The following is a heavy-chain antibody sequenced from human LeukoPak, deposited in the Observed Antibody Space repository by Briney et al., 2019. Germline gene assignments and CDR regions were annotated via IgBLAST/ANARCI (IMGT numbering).Heavy chain of an antibody. Sequence: KPSQTLSLTCTVSGGSISSGGYYWSWIRQPAGKGLEWIGRIYTSGSTNYNPSLKSRVTISVDTSKNQFSLKLSSVTAADTAVYYCARVPVAAAGYYYYYYMDVWGKGTTVTVSS. D-gene: IGHD6-13*01. V-gene: IGHV4-61*02. CDR2: IYTSGST. CDR3: ARVPVAAAGYYYYYYMDV. CDR1: GGSISSGGYY. J-gene: IGHJ6*03.